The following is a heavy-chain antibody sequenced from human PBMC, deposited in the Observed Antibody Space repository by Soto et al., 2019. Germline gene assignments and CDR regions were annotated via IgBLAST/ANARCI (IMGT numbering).Heavy chain of an antibody. CDR3: ARDRVVMVVAGDYYMDV. D-gene: IGHD2-15*01. CDR2: IWYDGSNK. CDR1: GFTFSSYG. J-gene: IGHJ6*03. V-gene: IGHV3-33*01. Sequence: QVQLVESGGGVVQPGRSLRLSCAASGFTFSSYGMHWVRQAPGKGLEWVAVIWYDGSNKYYADSVKGRFTISRDNSKNTLYLQLNSLRAEDTAVYYCARDRVVMVVAGDYYMDVWVKGTPVTVSS.